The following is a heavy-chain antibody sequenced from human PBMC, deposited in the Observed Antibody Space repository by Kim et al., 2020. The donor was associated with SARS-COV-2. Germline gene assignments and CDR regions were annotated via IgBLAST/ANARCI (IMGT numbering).Heavy chain of an antibody. CDR3: ARRAQQQLARWVLDY. J-gene: IGHJ4*02. V-gene: IGHV4-39*01. D-gene: IGHD6-13*01. Sequence: PSLKSRVTISGDTSKNQFSLKRSSVTAADTAVYYGARRAQQQLARWVLDYWGQGTLVTVSS.